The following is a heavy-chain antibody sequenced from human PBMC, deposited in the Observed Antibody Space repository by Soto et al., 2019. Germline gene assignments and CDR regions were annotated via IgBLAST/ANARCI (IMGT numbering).Heavy chain of an antibody. J-gene: IGHJ4*02. CDR3: AKDRLAGNFDY. V-gene: IGHV3-23*01. CDR2: ISGTGGST. Sequence: PGGSLRLSCAASGFTFNNYAMNWVRQAPGKGLEWVATISGTGGSTYYADSVKGRFTISRDNSKNTLYLQMNSLRVEDTAVYYYAKDRLAGNFDYWGQGTQVTVSS. CDR1: GFTFNNYA.